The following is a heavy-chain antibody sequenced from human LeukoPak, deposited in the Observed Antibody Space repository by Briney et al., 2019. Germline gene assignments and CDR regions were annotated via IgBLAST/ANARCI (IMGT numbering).Heavy chain of an antibody. CDR1: GGSIDSGGFC. V-gene: IGHV4-30-2*01. D-gene: IGHD3-3*01. CDR2: IYHSGST. J-gene: IGHJ6*03. Sequence: SQTLSLTCAVSGGSIDSGGFCWAWIRQPPGKGLEWIGYIYHSGSTYYNPSLKSRVTISVDRSKNQFSLKLSSVTAADTAVYYSARASTIFGDYYMDVWGKGTTVTVSS. CDR3: ARASTIFGDYYMDV.